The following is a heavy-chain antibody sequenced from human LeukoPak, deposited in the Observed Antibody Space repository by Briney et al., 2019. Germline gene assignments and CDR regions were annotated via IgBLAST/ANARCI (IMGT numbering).Heavy chain of an antibody. J-gene: IGHJ3*02. CDR2: IISVGSST. CDR1: GFTFSSYW. Sequence: GGSLRLSCAASGFTFSSYWMHWVRQAPGRGLVWVSRIISVGSSTSYADSVKGRFTISRDNAKNTLYLQMSSLRAEDTAVYYCATLFTAFDIWGQGTMVTVSS. V-gene: IGHV3-74*01. CDR3: ATLFTAFDI. D-gene: IGHD3-10*01.